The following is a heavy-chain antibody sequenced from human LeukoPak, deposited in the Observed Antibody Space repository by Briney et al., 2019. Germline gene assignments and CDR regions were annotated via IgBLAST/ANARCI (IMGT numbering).Heavy chain of an antibody. D-gene: IGHD6-25*01. CDR2: IYYSGST. J-gene: IGHJ4*02. Sequence: SETLSLTCTVSVGSISSYYWSWMRQPPGRGLEWVGYIYYSGSTNYNPSLKSRVTLSVDTSKDQFSLELSSVTASDTAEYYCARDSPYSSGLDYWGQGTLVIVSA. CDR3: ARDSPYSSGLDY. V-gene: IGHV4-59*12. CDR1: VGSISSYY.